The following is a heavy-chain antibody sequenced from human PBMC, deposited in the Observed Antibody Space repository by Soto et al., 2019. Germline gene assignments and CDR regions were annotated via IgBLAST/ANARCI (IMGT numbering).Heavy chain of an antibody. J-gene: IGHJ4*02. Sequence: ASVKVSCKASGYTFTSYYMHWVRQAPGQGLEWMGIINPSGGSTSYAQKFQGRVTMTRDTSTSTVYMELSSLRSEDTAVYYCAGHSGSYVTYYWGQGTLVTVSS. V-gene: IGHV1-46*01. CDR3: AGHSGSYVTYY. D-gene: IGHD1-26*01. CDR2: INPSGGST. CDR1: GYTFTSYY.